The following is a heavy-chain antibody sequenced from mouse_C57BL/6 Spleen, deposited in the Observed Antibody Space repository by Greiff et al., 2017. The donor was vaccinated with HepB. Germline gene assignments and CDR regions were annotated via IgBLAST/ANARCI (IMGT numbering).Heavy chain of an antibody. CDR2: IDPSDSYT. J-gene: IGHJ4*01. CDR3: ARSHTTAAMDY. V-gene: IGHV1-50*01. D-gene: IGHD1-2*01. Sequence: VQLQQPGAELVKPGASVKLSCKASGYTFTSYWMQWVKQRPGQGLEWIGEIDPSDSYTNYNQKFKGKATLTVDTSSSTAYMQLSSLTSEDSAVYYCARSHTTAAMDYWGQGTSVTVSS. CDR1: GYTFTSYW.